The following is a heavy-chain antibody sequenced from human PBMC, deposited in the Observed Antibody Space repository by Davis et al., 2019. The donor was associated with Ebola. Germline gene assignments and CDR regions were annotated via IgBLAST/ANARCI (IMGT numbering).Heavy chain of an antibody. CDR3: ARQYSVSLDFDH. V-gene: IGHV3-48*02. D-gene: IGHD1-26*01. J-gene: IGHJ4*02. Sequence: PGGSLRLSCAASGFTFSSYSMNWVRQAPGKGLEWVSYISGTSTIYYADSVKGRFTISRDNAKNSLYLQMNSLRDEDTAVYYCARQYSVSLDFDHWGQGTLVTVSS. CDR1: GFTFSSYS. CDR2: ISGTSTI.